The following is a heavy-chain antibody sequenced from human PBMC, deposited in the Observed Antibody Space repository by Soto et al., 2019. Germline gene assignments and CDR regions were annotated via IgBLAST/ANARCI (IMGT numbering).Heavy chain of an antibody. V-gene: IGHV3-11*01. CDR3: ASDPYYYASGF. CDR2: ISGGGTTI. CDR1: GFRFSDQY. J-gene: IGHJ4*02. D-gene: IGHD3-10*01. Sequence: GGSLRLSCAASGFRFSDQYMTWIRQAPGKGLEWVSKISGGGTTIYYADSVKGRFTVSRDNAKNSLYLQMNSLRVEDTAVYYCASDPYYYASGFWGQGTLVTVSS.